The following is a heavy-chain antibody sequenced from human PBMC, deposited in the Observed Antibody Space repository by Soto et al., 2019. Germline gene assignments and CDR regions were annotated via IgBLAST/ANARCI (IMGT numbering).Heavy chain of an antibody. CDR3: ARGQYGSGGGYFDY. Sequence: EVQLVESGGGLVQPGGSLRLSCAASGFTFSSYEMNWVRQAPGKGLEWVSYISSSGSTIYYADSVKGRFTISRDNAKNALYLEVNGLGAEDTAVYYCARGQYGSGGGYFDYWGQETLVTVSS. CDR2: ISSSGSTI. D-gene: IGHD6-19*01. J-gene: IGHJ4*02. V-gene: IGHV3-48*03. CDR1: GFTFSSYE.